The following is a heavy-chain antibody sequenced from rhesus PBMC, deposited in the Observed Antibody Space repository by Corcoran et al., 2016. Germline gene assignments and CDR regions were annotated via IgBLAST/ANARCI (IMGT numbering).Heavy chain of an antibody. CDR2: IYGSGGIT. V-gene: IGHV4-160*01. CDR3: TRVGVYDSGYSLGYGLDS. D-gene: IGHD3-28*01. J-gene: IGHJ6*01. CDR1: GGSFSSYW. Sequence: QVQLQESGPGLVKPSETLSLTCAVSGGSFSSYWWGWIRQPPGKGLGRLGRIYGSGGITETTPSLERRATISRDTSKNQFSLKLSSVTAADTAVYYCTRVGVYDSGYSLGYGLDSWGQGVVVTVSS.